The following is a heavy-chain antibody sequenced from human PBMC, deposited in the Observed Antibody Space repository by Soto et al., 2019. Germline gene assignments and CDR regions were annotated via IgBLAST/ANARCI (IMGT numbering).Heavy chain of an antibody. CDR2: INHSGST. Sequence: QAQLQKWGAGLLKPSETLSLTCAVYGGSFSGYYWSWIRQPPGKGLGWIGEINHSGSTNYNPSLNIRGTISGGAFKKQCSLMLSSVPAADTAVYYCARQYGYNSFNWFDQWGQGTLVTVST. J-gene: IGHJ5*02. CDR1: GGSFSGYY. CDR3: ARQYGYNSFNWFDQ. D-gene: IGHD5-12*01. V-gene: IGHV4-34*01.